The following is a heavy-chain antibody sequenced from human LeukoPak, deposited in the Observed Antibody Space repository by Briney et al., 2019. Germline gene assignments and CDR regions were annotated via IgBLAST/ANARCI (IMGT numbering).Heavy chain of an antibody. V-gene: IGHV3-48*01. Sequence: PGGSLGLSCAASGFTFSSHSMNWVRQAPGKRLEWVSFISSSSSSMYYTDSVKGRFTISRDNSKNTLYLQMNSLRAEDTAVYYCARDSVATIRGGLDYWGQGTLVTVSS. CDR1: GFTFSSHS. CDR2: ISSSSSSM. J-gene: IGHJ4*02. D-gene: IGHD5-24*01. CDR3: ARDSVATIRGGLDY.